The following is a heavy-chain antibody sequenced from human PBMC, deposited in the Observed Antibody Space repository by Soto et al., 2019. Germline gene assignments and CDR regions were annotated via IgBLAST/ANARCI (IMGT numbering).Heavy chain of an antibody. V-gene: IGHV4-59*12. J-gene: IGHJ6*02. CDR3: ARETTVTTWDYYYGMDV. CDR2: IYYSGST. D-gene: IGHD4-4*01. CDR1: GCSISSYY. Sequence: SSETLSLTCTFSGCSISSYYWTLIRQPPGEGLEWIGYIYYSGSTYYNPSLKSRVTISVDTSKNQFSLKLSSVTAADTAVYYCARETTVTTWDYYYGMDVWGQGTTVTV.